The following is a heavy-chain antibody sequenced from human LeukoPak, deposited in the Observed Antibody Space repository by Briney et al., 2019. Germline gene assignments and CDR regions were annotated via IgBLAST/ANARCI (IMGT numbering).Heavy chain of an antibody. J-gene: IGHJ4*02. Sequence: PGGSLRLSCADSGFTFSDYYMSWIRQAPGKGLEWISYISSRDDTIYYADSVEGRFTISRDNAKKSLYLQMNGLRAEDTAVYYCARVRSGWYLDYWGQGTLVTVSS. CDR2: ISSRDDTI. CDR3: ARVRSGWYLDY. D-gene: IGHD6-19*01. V-gene: IGHV3-11*01. CDR1: GFTFSDYY.